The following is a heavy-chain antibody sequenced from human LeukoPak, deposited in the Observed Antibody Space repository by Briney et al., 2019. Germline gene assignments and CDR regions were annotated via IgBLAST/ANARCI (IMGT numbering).Heavy chain of an antibody. CDR3: ALQVSSSWAFDY. V-gene: IGHV3-48*04. J-gene: IGHJ4*02. Sequence: GGSLRLSCEVSAGVTFSAYGMNWVRQAPGKGLEWVSYIRRVSSNIYYAASVKGRFTFSRDPAKKNSMNLQMNSLRAEDTAVYYCALQVSSSWAFDYWGQGTLVTVSS. D-gene: IGHD6-13*01. CDR2: IRRVSSNI. CDR1: AGVTFSAYG.